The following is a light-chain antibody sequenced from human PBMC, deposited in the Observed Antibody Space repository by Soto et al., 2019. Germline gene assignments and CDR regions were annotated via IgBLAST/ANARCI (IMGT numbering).Light chain of an antibody. CDR3: QQLASYPIGT. Sequence: DIQLTQSPSFLSPSVGDRVTITCRASQDISSSLAWYQQKPGKAPKLLIYDASTLQTGVPSRFRGSGSGTEFTLTISSLQPEDFATYSCQQLASYPIGTFGGGTKVDIK. CDR1: QDISSS. V-gene: IGKV1-9*01. CDR2: DAS. J-gene: IGKJ4*01.